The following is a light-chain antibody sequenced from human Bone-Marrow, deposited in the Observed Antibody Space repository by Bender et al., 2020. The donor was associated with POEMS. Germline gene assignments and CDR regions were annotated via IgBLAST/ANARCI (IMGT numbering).Light chain of an antibody. CDR3: QSLDDNLSGWV. CDR1: SSNIGAGYG. CDR2: NND. Sequence: QSVLTQPPSVSGAPGQRVTISCAGSSSNIGAGYGVHWYQQLPRAAPKLLIYNNDNRPPGVPDRFSGSTSGYSASLAVTDLQADDEADYYCQSLDDNLSGWVFGGGTKLAVL. V-gene: IGLV1-40*01. J-gene: IGLJ3*02.